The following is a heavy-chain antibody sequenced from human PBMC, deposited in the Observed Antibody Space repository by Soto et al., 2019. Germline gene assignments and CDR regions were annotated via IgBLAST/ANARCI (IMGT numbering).Heavy chain of an antibody. J-gene: IGHJ4*02. D-gene: IGHD6-19*01. V-gene: IGHV4-59*01. CDR3: ARVIAVAGSGALLDY. CDR2: IYYSGST. Sequence: SEPLSLTCTVSGGSISSYYWSWIRQPPGKGLEWIGYIYYSGSTNYNPSLKSRVTISVDTSKNQFSLKLSSVTAADTAVYYCARVIAVAGSGALLDYWGQGTLVTVSS. CDR1: GGSISSYY.